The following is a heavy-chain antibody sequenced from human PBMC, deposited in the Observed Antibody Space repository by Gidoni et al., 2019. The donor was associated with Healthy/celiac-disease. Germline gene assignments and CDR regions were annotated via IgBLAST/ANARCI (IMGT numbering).Heavy chain of an antibody. V-gene: IGHV3-11*01. CDR2: SSSSGSTI. D-gene: IGHD3-10*01. J-gene: IGHJ4*02. Sequence: QVQLVESAGGLVKPGASLRHSGAATGFALSDYYLSWVRQAPGKGLEGVSYSSSSGSTIYYADSVHGRFTIFRDNAKNSLYLQMDSLRAEDTAVYYCARDLGSDGSGSHKQHSYYLDYWGQGTLVTVSS. CDR3: ARDLGSDGSGSHKQHSYYLDY. CDR1: GFALSDYY.